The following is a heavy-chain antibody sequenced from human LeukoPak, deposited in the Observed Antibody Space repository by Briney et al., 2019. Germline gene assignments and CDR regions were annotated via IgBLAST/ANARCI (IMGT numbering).Heavy chain of an antibody. CDR2: IIPNSGGT. CDR3: ARRYNDILTGYRTENWFAP. Sequence: GASVKVSCKASGYTFTDYYMHWVRQTPGQGLEWMGWIIPNSGGTEYAQKFQGRVTMTRDTSISTFYMELTRLTSDDTAVYYCARRYNDILTGYRTENWFAPWGQGTLVTVSA. CDR1: GYTFTDYY. J-gene: IGHJ5*02. V-gene: IGHV1-2*02. D-gene: IGHD3-9*01.